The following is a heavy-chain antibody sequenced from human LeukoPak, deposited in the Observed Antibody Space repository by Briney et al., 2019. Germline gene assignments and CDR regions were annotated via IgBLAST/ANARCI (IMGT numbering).Heavy chain of an antibody. CDR2: IKSKTDGGTT. CDR3: TTGFTIFGVVSQRPARHYYMDV. V-gene: IGHV3-15*01. Sequence: GGSLRLSCAASGFTFSNAWMSWVRQAPGKGLEWVGRIKSKTDGGTTDYAAPVKGRFTISRDDSKNTLYLQMNSLKTEDTAVYYCTTGFTIFGVVSQRPARHYYMDVWGKGTTVTVSS. J-gene: IGHJ6*03. D-gene: IGHD3-3*01. CDR1: GFTFSNAW.